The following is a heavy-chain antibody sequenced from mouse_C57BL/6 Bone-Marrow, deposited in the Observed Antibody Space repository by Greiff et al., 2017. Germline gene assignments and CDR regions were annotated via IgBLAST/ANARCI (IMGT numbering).Heavy chain of an antibody. J-gene: IGHJ4*01. CDR1: GFTFSSYG. CDR3: ARQNEYYGAVDN. Sequence: EVQGVESGGDLVKPGGSLKLSCAASGFTFSSYGLSWVRQTPDKRLEWVATISSGGSYTYSPDSVKGRFTIYSDNAKNNLYLPMSILKSDDTSMYYCARQNEYYGAVDNYDQGTSVTVTS. V-gene: IGHV5-6*01. CDR2: ISSGGSYT. D-gene: IGHD1-1*01.